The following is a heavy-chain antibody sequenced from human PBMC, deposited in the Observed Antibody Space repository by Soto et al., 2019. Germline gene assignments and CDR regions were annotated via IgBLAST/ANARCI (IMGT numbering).Heavy chain of an antibody. V-gene: IGHV1-18*04. CDR1: GYTFTSYG. D-gene: IGHD3-22*01. Sequence: ASVKVSCKASGYTFTSYGISWVRQAPEQGLEWMGWISAYNGNTNYPQKFQGRVTMTTDISTSTAYMELRSLRSDDTAVYYCARQKYYYDTSGYFMPDYWGQGTQVNGSS. CDR2: ISAYNGNT. J-gene: IGHJ4*02. CDR3: ARQKYYYDTSGYFMPDY.